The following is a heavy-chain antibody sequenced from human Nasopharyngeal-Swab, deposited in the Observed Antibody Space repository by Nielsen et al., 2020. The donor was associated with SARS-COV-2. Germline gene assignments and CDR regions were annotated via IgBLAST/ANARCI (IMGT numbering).Heavy chain of an antibody. CDR2: ISSSGSTI. V-gene: IGHV3-11*01. J-gene: IGHJ6*02. CDR3: ARSHKGYSYGYTNYYGMDV. Sequence: GQSLTLSCAASGFTFSDYYMGWISQAHGKVLEWVSYISSSGSTIYYADSVKGRFTISRDNAKNSLYLQMNSLRAEDTAVYYCARSHKGYSYGYTNYYGMDVWGQGTTVTVSS. CDR1: GFTFSDYY. D-gene: IGHD5-18*01.